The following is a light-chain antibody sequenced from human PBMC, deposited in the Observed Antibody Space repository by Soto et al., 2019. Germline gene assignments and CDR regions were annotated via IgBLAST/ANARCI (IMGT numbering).Light chain of an antibody. V-gene: IGKV1-5*03. CDR3: QQYNSSPT. J-gene: IGKJ1*01. CDR1: QSISSW. CDR2: KAS. Sequence: DIQMTQSPSTLSASVGDRVTITCRASQSISSWLAWYQQKPGKAPKLLIYKASSLESGVPSRFSGSGFGTEFTLTISSLQPDDFATYYSQQYNSSPTFGQGTKVEIK.